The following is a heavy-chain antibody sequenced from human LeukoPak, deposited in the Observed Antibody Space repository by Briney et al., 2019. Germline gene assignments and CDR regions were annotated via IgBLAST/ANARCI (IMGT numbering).Heavy chain of an antibody. CDR2: IWFDGSNQ. V-gene: IGHV3-33*01. J-gene: IGHJ1*01. CDR3: ARGEYSSSWHSEYFQH. D-gene: IGHD6-13*01. Sequence: GGSLRLSCAASGFTFSSYGMHWVRQAPGRGLEWVAIIWFDGSNQYYADSVKGRFTISRDNPEDTLYLQMNSLRVEDTAVYYCARGEYSSSWHSEYFQHWGQGTLVTVSS. CDR1: GFTFSSYG.